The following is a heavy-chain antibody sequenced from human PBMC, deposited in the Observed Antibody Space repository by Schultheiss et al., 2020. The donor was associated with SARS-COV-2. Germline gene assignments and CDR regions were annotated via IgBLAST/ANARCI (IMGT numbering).Heavy chain of an antibody. Sequence: GGSLRLSCAASGFTFSNYTMHWVRQAPGKGLEWVAVISYDGSNKYYADSVKGRFTISRDNSKNTLYLQMNSLRAEDTAVFHCARNHVDTAMVTDYWGQGTLVTVSS. CDR2: ISYDGSNK. V-gene: IGHV3-30*01. CDR3: ARNHVDTAMVTDY. CDR1: GFTFSNYT. J-gene: IGHJ4*02. D-gene: IGHD5-18*01.